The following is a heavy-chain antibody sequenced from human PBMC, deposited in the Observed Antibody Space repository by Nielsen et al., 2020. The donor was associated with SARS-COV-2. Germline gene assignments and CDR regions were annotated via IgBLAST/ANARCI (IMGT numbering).Heavy chain of an antibody. J-gene: IGHJ6*02. Sequence: GGSLRLSCASSGFTFSSYSMNWVRQAPGKGLEWVSSISSSSSYIYYADSVKGRFTISRDNAKNSLYLQMNSLRAEDTAVYYCARDRGYDILTGYNYYGMDVWGQGTTVTVSS. CDR3: ARDRGYDILTGYNYYGMDV. D-gene: IGHD3-9*01. CDR1: GFTFSSYS. V-gene: IGHV3-21*01. CDR2: ISSSSSYI.